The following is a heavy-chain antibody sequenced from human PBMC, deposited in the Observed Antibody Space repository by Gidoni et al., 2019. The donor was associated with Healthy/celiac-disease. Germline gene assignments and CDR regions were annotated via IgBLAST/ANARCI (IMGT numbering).Heavy chain of an antibody. J-gene: IGHJ4*02. CDR2: INSDGSST. CDR3: ARGYYYGSGSPVGFDY. Sequence: EVQLVESGGGLVQPGGSLRLSCEASALSFSRYWIHWVRQAPGKGLVWVSRINSDGSSTSYANSVKGRFTISRDNAKNTLYLQMNSLRAEDTAVYYCARGYYYGSGSPVGFDYWGQGTLVTVSS. D-gene: IGHD3-10*01. V-gene: IGHV3-74*01. CDR1: ALSFSRYW.